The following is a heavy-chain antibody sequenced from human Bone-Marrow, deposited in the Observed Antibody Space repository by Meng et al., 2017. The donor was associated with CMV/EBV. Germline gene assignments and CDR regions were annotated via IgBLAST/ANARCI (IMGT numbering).Heavy chain of an antibody. CDR2: ISSSSSTI. D-gene: IGHD3-3*01. Sequence: ETLSLTCTVSGGSVSSGSYYWSWVRQAPGKGLEWVSYISSSSSTIYYADSVKGRFTISRDNAKNSLYLQMNSLRAEDTAVYYCARVKHSRSPYDFWSGYKPRYYYGMDVWGQGTTVTVSS. V-gene: IGHV3-48*04. CDR1: GGSVSSGSYY. CDR3: ARVKHSRSPYDFWSGYKPRYYYGMDV. J-gene: IGHJ6*02.